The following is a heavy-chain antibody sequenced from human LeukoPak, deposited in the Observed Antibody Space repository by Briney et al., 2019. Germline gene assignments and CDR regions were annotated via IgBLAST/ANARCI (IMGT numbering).Heavy chain of an antibody. CDR2: IIPILGIA. CDR3: ARAGTTVTTPFDY. J-gene: IGHJ4*02. V-gene: IGHV1-69*04. CDR1: GGTFSSYA. D-gene: IGHD4-17*01. Sequence: SVKVSCKASGGTFSSYAISWVRQAPGQGLEWMGRIIPILGIANYAQKFQGRVTITADKSTSTAYMELSSLRSEDTAVYYCARAGTTVTTPFDYWGQGTLVTVSS.